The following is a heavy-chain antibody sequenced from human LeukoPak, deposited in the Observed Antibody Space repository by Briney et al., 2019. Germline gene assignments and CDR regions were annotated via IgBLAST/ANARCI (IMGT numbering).Heavy chain of an antibody. V-gene: IGHV3-23*01. CDR1: GFTFSNYA. CDR2: ISGSGGST. D-gene: IGHD1-26*01. Sequence: GGSLRLSCAASGFTFSNYAMSWVRQAPGKGLEWVSGISGSGGSTYYADSVKGRFTISRDNSKNTLYLQMNSLTDEDTAVYYCAKKWGVGTTTLDYFDYWGQGTLVTVSS. J-gene: IGHJ4*02. CDR3: AKKWGVGTTTLDYFDY.